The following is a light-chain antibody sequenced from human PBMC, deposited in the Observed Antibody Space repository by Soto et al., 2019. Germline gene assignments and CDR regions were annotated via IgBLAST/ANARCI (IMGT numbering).Light chain of an antibody. CDR1: SSDVGGYNY. Sequence: QSALTQPASVSGSPGQSITISCTGTSSDVGGYNYVSWYQQHPGKAPKLMIYDVSNRPSGVSNRFSGSTSGNTASLTISGLQAEYEGDYYCSSYASTTRVFGGWTKLTFL. CDR2: DVS. J-gene: IGLJ3*02. V-gene: IGLV2-14*01. CDR3: SSYASTTRV.